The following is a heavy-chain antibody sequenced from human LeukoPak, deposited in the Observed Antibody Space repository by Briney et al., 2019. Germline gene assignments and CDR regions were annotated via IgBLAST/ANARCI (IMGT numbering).Heavy chain of an antibody. CDR3: AREGYSSSWSDAFDI. CDR1: GGSISSYY. D-gene: IGHD6-13*01. Sequence: PSETLSLTCTVSGGSISSYYWSWIRQPAGKGLEWIGRIYTSGSTNYNPSLKSRVTMSVDTSKNQFSLKLSSVTAADTAVYYCAREGYSSSWSDAFDIWGQGTVVTVSS. CDR2: IYTSGST. V-gene: IGHV4-4*07. J-gene: IGHJ3*02.